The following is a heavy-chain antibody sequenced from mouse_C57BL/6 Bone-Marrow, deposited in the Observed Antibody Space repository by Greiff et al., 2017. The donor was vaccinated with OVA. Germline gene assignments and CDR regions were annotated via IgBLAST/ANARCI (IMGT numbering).Heavy chain of an antibody. D-gene: IGHD1-1*01. V-gene: IGHV1-69*01. CDR3: ARKGYYYGRGGYFDV. CDR2: IDPSDSYT. CDR1: GYTFTSYW. J-gene: IGHJ1*03. Sequence: QVQLQQPGAELVMPGASVKLSCKASGYTFTSYWMHWVKQRPGQGLEWIGEIDPSDSYTNYNQKFKGKSTLTVDKSSSTAYMQLSSLTSEDSAVYYCARKGYYYGRGGYFDVWGKGTTVTVSS.